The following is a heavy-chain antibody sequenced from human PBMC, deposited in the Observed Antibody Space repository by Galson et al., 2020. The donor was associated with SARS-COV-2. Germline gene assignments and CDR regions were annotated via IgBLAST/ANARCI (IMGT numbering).Heavy chain of an antibody. V-gene: IGHV3-23*01. CDR1: GFTFSSYA. CDR2: ISGSGGST. CDR3: AKEGGLSGYYDY. J-gene: IGHJ4*02. D-gene: IGHD3-22*01. Sequence: TGGSLRLSCAASGFTFSSYAMSWVRQAPGKGLEWVSAISGSGGSTYYADSVKGRFTISRDNSKNTRYLQMNSLRAEDTAGYYCAKEGGLSGYYDYWGQGTLVTVSS.